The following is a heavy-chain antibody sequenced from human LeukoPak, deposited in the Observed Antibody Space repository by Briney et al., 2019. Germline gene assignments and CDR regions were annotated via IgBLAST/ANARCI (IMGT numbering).Heavy chain of an antibody. CDR1: GGSISGYY. D-gene: IGHD3-16*01. CDR2: FYNSGST. CDR3: ARVGDYALKD. J-gene: IGHJ4*02. Sequence: SETLSLTCTVSGGSISGYYWSWIRQPAGKGLEWIGRFYNSGSTNCNPSLKSRVTMSVDTSKNQFSLKLSFVTAADTAVYYCARVGDYALKDWGQGTLVTVSS. V-gene: IGHV4-4*07.